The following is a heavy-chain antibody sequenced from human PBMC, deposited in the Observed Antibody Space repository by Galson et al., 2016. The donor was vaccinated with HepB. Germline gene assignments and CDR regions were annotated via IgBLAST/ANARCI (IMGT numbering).Heavy chain of an antibody. CDR3: ARTQGGDSDWYFDL. CDR1: GGSISSGDYY. D-gene: IGHD4-17*01. V-gene: IGHV4-30-4*01. Sequence: PLSLTCTVSGGSISSGDYYWGWLRQPPGKALEWIGYIYYSGTTYYNSSLRSRVSISVDTSKNQFSLKLSSVTAADTAVYYCARTQGGDSDWYFDLWGRGTLVTVSS. J-gene: IGHJ2*01. CDR2: IYYSGTT.